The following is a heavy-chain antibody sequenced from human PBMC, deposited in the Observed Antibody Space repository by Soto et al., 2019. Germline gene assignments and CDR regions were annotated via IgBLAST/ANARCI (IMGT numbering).Heavy chain of an antibody. V-gene: IGHV3-30*18. CDR2: ISYDGSNK. CDR1: GFTFSSYG. J-gene: IGHJ4*02. CDR3: AKLERSSGWYRHFDY. D-gene: IGHD6-19*01. Sequence: GGSLRLSCAASGFTFSSYGMHWVRQAPGKGLEWVAVISYDGSNKYYADSVKGRFTISRDNSKNTLYLQMNSLRAEDTAVYYCAKLERSSGWYRHFDYWGQGTLVTVSS.